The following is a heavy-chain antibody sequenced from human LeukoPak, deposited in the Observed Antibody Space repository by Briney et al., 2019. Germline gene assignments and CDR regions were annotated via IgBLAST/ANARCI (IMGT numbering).Heavy chain of an antibody. CDR2: INAGNGNT. J-gene: IGHJ4*02. Sequence: ASVKVSCKASGYTFTSYAMHWVRQAPGQRLEWMGWINAGNGNTKYSQEFQGRVTITRDTSASTAYMELSSLRSEDMAVYYCARATYYYDSSGYYYFDYWGQGTLVTVSS. CDR1: GYTFTSYA. CDR3: ARATYYYDSSGYYYFDY. D-gene: IGHD3-22*01. V-gene: IGHV1-3*03.